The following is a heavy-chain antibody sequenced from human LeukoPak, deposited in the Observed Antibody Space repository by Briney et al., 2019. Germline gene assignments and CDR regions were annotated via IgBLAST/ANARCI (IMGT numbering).Heavy chain of an antibody. V-gene: IGHV5-51*01. CDR2: IYRGDSDT. J-gene: IGHJ5*02. D-gene: IGHD6-19*01. CDR3: ARPSGYSSGWYWFDP. Sequence: GEPLKISCKGSGYSFTSYWIGWVRQMPGKGLEWMGIIYRGDSDTRYSPSFQGQVTISADKSISTAYLQWSSLKASDTAMYYCARPSGYSSGWYWFDPWGQGTLVTVSS. CDR1: GYSFTSYW.